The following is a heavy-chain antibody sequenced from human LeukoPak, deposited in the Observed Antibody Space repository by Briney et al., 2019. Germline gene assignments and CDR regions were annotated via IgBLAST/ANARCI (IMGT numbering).Heavy chain of an antibody. CDR1: GGSIGSSSYN. Sequence: PSETLSLTCTVSGGSIGSSSYNWAWVRQPTGKGLEWIVTIYYTGSTYSNPSLKSPVPISVATSKNQFSLKLSSVTAADTAVYYCARHENWGGPDYWGQGTLVTVSS. J-gene: IGHJ4*02. D-gene: IGHD7-27*01. V-gene: IGHV4-39*01. CDR3: ARHENWGGPDY. CDR2: IYYTGST.